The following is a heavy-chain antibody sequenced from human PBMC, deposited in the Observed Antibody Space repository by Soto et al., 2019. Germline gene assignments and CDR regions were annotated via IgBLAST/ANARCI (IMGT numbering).Heavy chain of an antibody. CDR2: LSYDGGSK. CDR3: AKVGPPGVQTYYYGSESLNYHFDS. CDR1: GFRFHDYS. D-gene: IGHD3-10*01. Sequence: QVQLVESGGGVVQPGGSLRLSCAASGFRFHDYSLHWVRQAPGKGLEWMALLSYDGGSKGYAESVKGRFTVSRNNSQNIVYLQMDSLRRDDTAVYRCAKVGPPGVQTYYYGSESLNYHFDSWGPGTLVTVSS. V-gene: IGHV3-30-3*01. J-gene: IGHJ4*02.